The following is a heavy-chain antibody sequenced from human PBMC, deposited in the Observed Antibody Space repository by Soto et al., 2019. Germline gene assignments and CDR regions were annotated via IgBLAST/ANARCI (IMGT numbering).Heavy chain of an antibody. J-gene: IGHJ4*02. CDR2: ISSSSSYI. CDR3: AREGGSYYGY. Sequence: PGGSLRLSCAASGFTFSGSAMHWVRQASGKGLEWVSSISSSSSYIYYADSVKGRFTISRDNAKNSLYLQMNSLRAEDTAVYYCAREGGSYYGYWGQGTLVTVSS. D-gene: IGHD1-26*01. V-gene: IGHV3-21*01. CDR1: GFTFSGSA.